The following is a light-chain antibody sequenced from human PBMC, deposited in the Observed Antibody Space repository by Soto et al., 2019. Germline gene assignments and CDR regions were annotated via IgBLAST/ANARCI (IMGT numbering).Light chain of an antibody. V-gene: IGKV3-15*01. J-gene: IGKJ1*01. CDR3: QQYNNWLTWT. CDR2: GAS. Sequence: EIVMTQSPATLSVSPGERATLSCRASQSVSSNLAWYQQKPGQAPRLLIYGASTRATDIPARFSGSGSGTEFTLTIRSLQSEDFAVYYCQQYNNWLTWTFGQGTTVDIK. CDR1: QSVSSN.